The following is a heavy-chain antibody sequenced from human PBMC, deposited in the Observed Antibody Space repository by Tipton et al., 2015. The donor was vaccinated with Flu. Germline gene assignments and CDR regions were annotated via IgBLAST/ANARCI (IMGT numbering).Heavy chain of an antibody. CDR3: ARDVGAFDI. CDR2: IYYSGSI. CDR1: GGSISSYY. Sequence: TLSLTCTVSGGSISSYYWSWIRQPPGKGLEWIGYIYYSGSINYNPSLKSRVTISVDTSKNQFSLKLSSVTAADTAVYYCARDVGAFDIWGQGTMVTVSS. D-gene: IGHD2-15*01. V-gene: IGHV4-59*01. J-gene: IGHJ3*02.